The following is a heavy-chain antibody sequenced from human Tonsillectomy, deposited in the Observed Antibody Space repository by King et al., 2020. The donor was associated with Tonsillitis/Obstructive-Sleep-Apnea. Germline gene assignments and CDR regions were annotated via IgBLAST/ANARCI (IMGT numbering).Heavy chain of an antibody. CDR1: GFTFSSYG. CDR2: IWDDGSNK. J-gene: IGHJ4*02. V-gene: IGHV3-33*01. D-gene: IGHD2-21*02. Sequence: VQLVESGGGVVQPGRSLRLSWAASGFTFSSYGMHWVRQPPGKGLEWVAVIWDDGSNKYYADSGKGRFTISRDNSKNTLYLQMNSLRAEDTAVYYCARVAKGDLSHIDYWGQGTLVTVSP. CDR3: ARVAKGDLSHIDY.